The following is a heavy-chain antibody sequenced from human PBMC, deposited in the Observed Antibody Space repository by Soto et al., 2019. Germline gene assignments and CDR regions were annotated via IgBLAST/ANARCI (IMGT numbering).Heavy chain of an antibody. CDR3: ARDKGDYPPLGNGMDV. D-gene: IGHD4-17*01. J-gene: IGHJ6*02. CDR1: GFTFSSYA. CDR2: ISYDGSNK. V-gene: IGHV3-30-3*01. Sequence: SLRLSCAASGFTFSSYAMHWVRQAPGKGLEWVAVISYDGSNKYYADSVKGRFTISRDNSKNTLYLQMNSLRAEDTAVYYCARDKGDYPPLGNGMDVWGQGTTVTVS.